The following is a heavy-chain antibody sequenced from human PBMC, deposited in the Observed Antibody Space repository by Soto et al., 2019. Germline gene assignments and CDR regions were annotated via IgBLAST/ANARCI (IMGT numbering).Heavy chain of an antibody. V-gene: IGHV4-34*01. CDR3: ANQAAAGLFDY. CDR2: INHSGST. D-gene: IGHD6-13*01. Sequence: QVQLQQWGAGLLKPSETLSLTCAVYGGSFSGYYWSWIRQPPGKGLEWIVEINHSGSTNYNPSLKSRVTISVDTSKNQFSLKLSSVTAADTAVYYCANQAAAGLFDYWGQGTLVTVSS. CDR1: GGSFSGYY. J-gene: IGHJ4*02.